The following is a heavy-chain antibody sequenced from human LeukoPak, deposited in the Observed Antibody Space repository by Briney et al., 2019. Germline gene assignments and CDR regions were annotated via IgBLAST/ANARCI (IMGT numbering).Heavy chain of an antibody. V-gene: IGHV5-51*01. D-gene: IGHD2-2*01. CDR2: IYPSDSDT. CDR3: ARLTGYTSSWHDY. CDR1: GYSFTTYW. Sequence: GESLKISCQGSGYSFTTYWIGWVCQMPGKGLEWMGIIYPSDSDTRYSPSFQGQVTISVGKSISTAYLQWRGLKASDTAMYYCARLTGYTSSWHDYWGQGTLVTVSS. J-gene: IGHJ4*02.